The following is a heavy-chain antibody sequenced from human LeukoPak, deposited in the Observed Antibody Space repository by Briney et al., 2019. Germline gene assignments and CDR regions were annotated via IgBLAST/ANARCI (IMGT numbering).Heavy chain of an antibody. CDR3: ARRSRGVLLEWLFPYYFDY. V-gene: IGHV4-39*01. J-gene: IGHJ4*02. D-gene: IGHD3-3*01. Sequence: PETLSLTCTVSGGSISSSSYYWGWIRQPPGKGLEWIGSIYYSGSTYYNPSLKSRVTISVDTSKNQFSLKLSSVTAADTAVYYCARRSRGVLLEWLFPYYFDYWGQGTLVTVSS. CDR2: IYYSGST. CDR1: GGSISSSSYY.